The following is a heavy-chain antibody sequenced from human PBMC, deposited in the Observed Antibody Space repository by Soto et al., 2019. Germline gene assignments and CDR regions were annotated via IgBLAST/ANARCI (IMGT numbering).Heavy chain of an antibody. J-gene: IGHJ5*02. CDR1: GGSISSGGYY. CDR3: ARVRGIYGETGWFDP. D-gene: IGHD4-17*01. V-gene: IGHV4-31*03. CDR2: IYYSGST. Sequence: QVQLQESGPGLVKPSQTLSLTCTVSGGSISSGGYYWSWIRQHPGKGLEWIGYIYYSGSTYYNPSLKSRVTISVDTSKNQFSLKLSSVTVADTAVYYCARVRGIYGETGWFDPWGQGTLVTVSS.